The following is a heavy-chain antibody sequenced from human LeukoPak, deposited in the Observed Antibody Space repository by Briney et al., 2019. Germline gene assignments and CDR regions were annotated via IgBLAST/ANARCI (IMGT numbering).Heavy chain of an antibody. V-gene: IGHV1-69*13. CDR2: IIPIFGTA. J-gene: IGHJ5*02. Sequence: SVKVSSKASGGTFSIYAISWVRQAPGQGLEWMGGIIPIFGTANYAQKFQGRVTITADESTSTAYMELSSLRSEDTAVYYCARGGHYSSSWYRDRFDPWGQGTLVTVSS. CDR1: GGTFSIYA. CDR3: ARGGHYSSSWYRDRFDP. D-gene: IGHD6-13*01.